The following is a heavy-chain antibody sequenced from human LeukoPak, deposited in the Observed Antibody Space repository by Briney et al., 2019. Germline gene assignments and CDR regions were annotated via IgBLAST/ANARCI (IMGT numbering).Heavy chain of an antibody. V-gene: IGHV3-7*01. J-gene: IGHJ4*02. D-gene: IGHD1-26*01. CDR3: AKDRGGSYDFDY. CDR2: IKQDGSEK. CDR1: GFTFSSYW. Sequence: GGSLRLSCAASGFTFSSYWMSWVRQAPGKGLEWVANIKQDGSEKYYVDSVKGRFTISRDNAKNSLYLQMSSLRAEDTAVYYCAKDRGGSYDFDYWGQGTLVTVSS.